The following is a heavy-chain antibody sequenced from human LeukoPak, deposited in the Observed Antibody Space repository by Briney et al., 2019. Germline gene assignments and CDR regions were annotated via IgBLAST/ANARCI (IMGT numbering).Heavy chain of an antibody. Sequence: GGSLRLSCEASGFTFSRYWMHWVRQAPGEGLVWVSRIKSDGKTNYADSVKGRFTIPRDNAKNTVSLQMDSLRAEHTGVYYCARAPSEVGGYYPESFRHWGQGPLVTVSS. V-gene: IGHV3-74*01. D-gene: IGHD3-22*01. CDR3: ARAPSEVGGYYPESFRH. CDR1: GFTFSRYW. CDR2: IKSDGKT. J-gene: IGHJ1*01.